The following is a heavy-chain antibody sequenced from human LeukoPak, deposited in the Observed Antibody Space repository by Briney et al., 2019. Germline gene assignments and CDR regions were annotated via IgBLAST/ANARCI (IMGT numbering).Heavy chain of an antibody. D-gene: IGHD2-2*01. CDR2: IYPGDSDT. J-gene: IGHJ5*02. CDR1: GYSFTSYW. Sequence: KVSCKASGYSFTSYWIGWVRQMPGKGLEWMGIIYPGDSDTRYSPSFQGQVTISADKSISTAYLQWSSLKASDTAMYYCARQGCSSTSCYYWFDPWGQGTLVTVSS. CDR3: ARQGCSSTSCYYWFDP. V-gene: IGHV5-51*01.